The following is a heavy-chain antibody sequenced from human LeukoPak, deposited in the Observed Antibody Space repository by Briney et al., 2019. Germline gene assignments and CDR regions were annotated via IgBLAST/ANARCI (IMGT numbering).Heavy chain of an antibody. CDR2: INPNSGGT. Sequence: ASVKVSCKASGYTFTGYYMHWVRQAPGQGLEWMGWINPNSGGTNYAQKFQGRVTMTRDTSISTAYMELSRLRSDDTAVYYCARRYGYGFDDGMDVWGQGTTVTVSS. J-gene: IGHJ6*02. CDR3: ARRYGYGFDDGMDV. D-gene: IGHD5-18*01. CDR1: GYTFTGYY. V-gene: IGHV1-2*02.